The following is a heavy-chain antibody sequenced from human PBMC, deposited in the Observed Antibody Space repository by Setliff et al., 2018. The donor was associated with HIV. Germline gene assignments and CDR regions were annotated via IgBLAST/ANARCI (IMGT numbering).Heavy chain of an antibody. D-gene: IGHD3-9*01. CDR1: GGTVIGGTVMSYS. CDR2: IIPIFGTA. CDR3: ASPRLDWSFSHFDY. V-gene: IGHV1-69*13. Sequence: GASVKVSCKTSGGTVIGGTVMSYSISWVRQAPGQGLEWMGGIIPIFGTANYAPRFQGRVTITADQSTSTAYMELSGLTSEDTAVYYCASPRLDWSFSHFDYWGQGTPVTVSS. J-gene: IGHJ4*02.